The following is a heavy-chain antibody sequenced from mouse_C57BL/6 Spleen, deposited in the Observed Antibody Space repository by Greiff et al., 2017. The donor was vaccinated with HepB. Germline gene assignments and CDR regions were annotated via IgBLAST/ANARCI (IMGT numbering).Heavy chain of an antibody. Sequence: EVKLQESGPGLVKPSQTVFLTCTVTGISITTGNYRWSWIRQFPGNKLEWIGYIYDSGTITYNPSLTSRTTITRDTPKNQFFLEMNSLTAEDTATYYCARSGYYGNYWYFDVWGTGTTVTVSS. V-gene: IGHV3-5*01. CDR3: ARSGYYGNYWYFDV. J-gene: IGHJ1*03. D-gene: IGHD2-1*01. CDR2: IYDSGTI. CDR1: GISITTGNYR.